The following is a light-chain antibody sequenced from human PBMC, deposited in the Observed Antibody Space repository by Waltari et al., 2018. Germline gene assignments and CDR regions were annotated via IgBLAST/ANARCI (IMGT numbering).Light chain of an antibody. V-gene: IGLV1-40*01. Sequence: QSVLTQPPSASGAPGQRVTISCPGSSSNIGACSDVHWYQQFSGTAPKLLIFDNDNRPSGVPDRFSGSRSGTSAYLAITGLQTDDEADYFCQSYDSGQWVFGGGTKVTVL. CDR1: SSNIGACSD. J-gene: IGLJ3*02. CDR2: DND. CDR3: QSYDSGQWV.